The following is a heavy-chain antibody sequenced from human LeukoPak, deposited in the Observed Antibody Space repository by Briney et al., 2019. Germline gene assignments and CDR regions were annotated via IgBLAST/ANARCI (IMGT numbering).Heavy chain of an antibody. V-gene: IGHV4-39*01. D-gene: IGHD5-24*01. CDR1: GGSICSASSY. Sequence: PSETLSLTCTVSGGSICSASSYWAWIRQPPGKGLEWIGIMYYTGGTYYNPSLKSRATISGDTSKNQFSLKLSSVTAADTAVYYCASPGGNRWLQFYHFDYWGQGTLVTVSS. CDR2: MYYTGGT. J-gene: IGHJ4*02. CDR3: ASPGGNRWLQFYHFDY.